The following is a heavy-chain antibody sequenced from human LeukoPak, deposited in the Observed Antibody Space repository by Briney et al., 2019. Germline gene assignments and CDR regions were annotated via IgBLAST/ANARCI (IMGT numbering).Heavy chain of an antibody. CDR2: INHSGST. V-gene: IGHV4-34*01. Sequence: PSETLSLTCAVYGGSFSGYYWSWLRQPPGKGLEWIGEINHSGSTNYNPSLKSRVTISVDTSKNQFSLKLSSVTAADTAVYYCARFLGYCSGGSCYSGWFDPWGQGTLVTVSS. J-gene: IGHJ5*02. CDR1: GGSFSGYY. CDR3: ARFLGYCSGGSCYSGWFDP. D-gene: IGHD2-15*01.